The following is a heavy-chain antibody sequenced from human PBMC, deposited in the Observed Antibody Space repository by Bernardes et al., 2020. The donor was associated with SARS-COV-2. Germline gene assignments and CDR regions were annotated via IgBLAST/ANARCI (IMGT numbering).Heavy chain of an antibody. D-gene: IGHD3-16*01. J-gene: IGHJ6*02. CDR3: ARVGGDGYNKDYYGMDV. CDR2: IYKSGTT. Sequence: SETLSLTCSVSGGAISSGGYYWSWIRQQPGKGLEWIGYIYKSGTTYYNPSLKSRLIISVDTSRNQFSLKLSSVTAADTAVYYCARVGGDGYNKDYYGMDVWGQGTTVTVSS. CDR1: GGAISSGGYY. V-gene: IGHV4-31*03.